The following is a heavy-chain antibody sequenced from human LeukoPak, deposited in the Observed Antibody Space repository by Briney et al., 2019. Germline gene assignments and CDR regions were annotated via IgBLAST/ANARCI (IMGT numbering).Heavy chain of an antibody. D-gene: IGHD6-6*01. CDR3: ARSIAARAYYYYYMDV. Sequence: GRSLTLSCAASGFTFSSYAMHWVRQAPGKGLEWVAVISYDGSNKYYADSVRGRFTISRDNSKNTLYLQMNSLRAEDTAVYYCARSIAARAYYYYYMDVWGKGTTVTVSS. CDR1: GFTFSSYA. V-gene: IGHV3-30-3*01. J-gene: IGHJ6*03. CDR2: ISYDGSNK.